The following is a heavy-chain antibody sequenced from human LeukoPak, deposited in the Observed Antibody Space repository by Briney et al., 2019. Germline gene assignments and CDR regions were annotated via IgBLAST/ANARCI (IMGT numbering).Heavy chain of an antibody. Sequence: GGSLRLSCAASGFTFSTYWMHWVRQTPGEGLVWVSRINEHGSITDYADSVRDRFTISRDNAKNTLYLHMNSLRAEDTAMYYCARDVAGAGSHWGHGTLVTVST. CDR3: ARDVAGAGSH. V-gene: IGHV3-74*01. J-gene: IGHJ4*01. CDR2: INEHGSIT. CDR1: GFTFSTYW. D-gene: IGHD6-19*01.